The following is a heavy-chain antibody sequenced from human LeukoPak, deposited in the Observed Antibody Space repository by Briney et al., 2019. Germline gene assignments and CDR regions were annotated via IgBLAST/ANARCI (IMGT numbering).Heavy chain of an antibody. V-gene: IGHV4-30-4*01. Sequence: SETLSLTCTVSGGPISSGDYYWSWIRQSPGKGLEWIVYMYYSGSTYYNPSLKSRVVISVDTSKNQFSLKLSSVTAADTAVYYCARPYYYDSRIDPWGQGILVTVSS. J-gene: IGHJ5*02. CDR1: GGPISSGDYY. CDR3: ARPYYYDSRIDP. D-gene: IGHD3-22*01. CDR2: MYYSGST.